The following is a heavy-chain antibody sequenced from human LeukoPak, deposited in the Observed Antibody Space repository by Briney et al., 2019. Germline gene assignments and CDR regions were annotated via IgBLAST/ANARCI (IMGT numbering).Heavy chain of an antibody. CDR3: ARFDSSGWYLDY. CDR1: GFTFSGYG. D-gene: IGHD6-19*01. CDR2: IWYHGSKR. V-gene: IGHV3-33*01. J-gene: IGHJ4*02. Sequence: GKSLRLSCTASGFTFSGYGMHWVRQAPGKGLEWVAIIWYHGSKRYYADSVKGRFTISRDNFKNTLYLQMNSLRAEDTAVYYCARFDSSGWYLDYWGQGTLATVSS.